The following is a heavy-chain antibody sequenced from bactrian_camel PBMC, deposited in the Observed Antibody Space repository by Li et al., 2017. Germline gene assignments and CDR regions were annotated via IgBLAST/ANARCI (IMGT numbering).Heavy chain of an antibody. CDR2: LDSDGRI. D-gene: IGHD2*01. CDR1: GFDYRSSYC. V-gene: IGHV3S9*01. J-gene: IGHJ6*01. Sequence: HVQLVESGGDSVQAGGSLTLTCAVSGFDYRSSYCMGWFRQASGKEREWVGSLDSDGRINYADSVKVRFTISKDNRKNIFYLQMNSLTPGDTAMYYCAAGLKWCRQGYPTADFRYLGQGTQVTVS. CDR3: AAGLKWCRQGYPTADFRY.